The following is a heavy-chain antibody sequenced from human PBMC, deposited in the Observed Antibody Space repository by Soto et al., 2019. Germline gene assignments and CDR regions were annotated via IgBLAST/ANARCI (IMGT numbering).Heavy chain of an antibody. CDR2: ISYDGSNK. J-gene: IGHJ5*02. D-gene: IGHD2-8*01. V-gene: IGHV3-30-3*01. Sequence: QPGGSLRLSCAASGFTFSSYAMHWVRQAPGKGLEWVAVISYDGSNKYYADSVKGRFTISRDNSKNTLYLQMNSLRAEDTAVYYCARDRILYEIPVGFDPWGQGTLVTVSS. CDR3: ARDRILYEIPVGFDP. CDR1: GFTFSSYA.